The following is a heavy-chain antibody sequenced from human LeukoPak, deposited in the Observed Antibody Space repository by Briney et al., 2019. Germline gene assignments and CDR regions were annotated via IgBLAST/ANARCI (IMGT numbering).Heavy chain of an antibody. D-gene: IGHD3-22*01. J-gene: IGHJ3*02. CDR3: ARGGRITMSENAFDI. CDR2: IYYSGST. CDR1: GGSISSGGYY. V-gene: IGHV4-31*03. Sequence: PSETLSLTCTVSGGSISSGGYYWSWIRQHPGKGLEWIGYIYYSGSTYYSPSLKSRVTISVDTSKNQFSLKLSSVTAADTAVYYCARGGRITMSENAFDIWGQGTMVTVSS.